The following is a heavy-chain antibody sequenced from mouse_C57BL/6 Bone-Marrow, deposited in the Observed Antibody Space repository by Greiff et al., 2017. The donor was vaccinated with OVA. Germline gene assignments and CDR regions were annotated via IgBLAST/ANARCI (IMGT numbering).Heavy chain of an antibody. CDR2: IDPETGGT. J-gene: IGHJ1*03. Sequence: VHLVESGAELVRPGASVTLSCKASGYTFTDYEMHWVKQTPVHGLEWIGAIDPETGGTAYNQKFKGKAILTADKSSSTAYMELRSLTSEDSAVYYCTRSCSNYGIWYIDVWGTGTTVTVSS. V-gene: IGHV1-15*01. CDR3: TRSCSNYGIWYIDV. CDR1: GYTFTDYE. D-gene: IGHD2-5*01.